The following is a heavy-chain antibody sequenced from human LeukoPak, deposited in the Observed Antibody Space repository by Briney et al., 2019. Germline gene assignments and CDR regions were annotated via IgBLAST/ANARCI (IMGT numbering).Heavy chain of an antibody. CDR2: IYYSGST. V-gene: IGHV4-59*01. CDR1: GGSISSYY. D-gene: IGHD6-19*01. Sequence: PSETLSLTCTVSGGSISSYYWSWIRQPPGKGLEWIGYIYYSGSTNYNPSLKSRVTISVDTSKNQFSLKLSSVTAADTAVYYCARATAGTGVDYWGQGTLVTVSS. J-gene: IGHJ4*02. CDR3: ARATAGTGVDY.